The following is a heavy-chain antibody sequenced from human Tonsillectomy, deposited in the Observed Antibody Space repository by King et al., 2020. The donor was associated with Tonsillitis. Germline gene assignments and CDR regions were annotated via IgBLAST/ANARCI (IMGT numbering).Heavy chain of an antibody. Sequence: VQLQESGPGLVKPSQTLSLTCAISGDSVSSNSAVWNWIRQSPSRGLEWLGRTYYRSKWYNDYTISVKSRITIKPATSKNQFSLQLNSVTLEDTAMYYCASAHSSSWPGKNWFDPWGQGTLVTVSS. CDR2: TYYRSKWYN. CDR1: GDSVSSNSAV. D-gene: IGHD6-13*01. V-gene: IGHV6-1*01. J-gene: IGHJ5*02. CDR3: ASAHSSSWPGKNWFDP.